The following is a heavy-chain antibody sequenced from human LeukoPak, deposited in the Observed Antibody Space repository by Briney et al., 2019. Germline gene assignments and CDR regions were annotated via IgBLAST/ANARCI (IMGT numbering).Heavy chain of an antibody. Sequence: SETLSLTCAVSGYSINSGYHWGWIRLPPGKGLEWIGTTYHSGSTYYNPSLNSRVTISVDTSKNQFSLKVSSVTAADTAVYYCVCQTTVVTPKEFDYWGQGTHVTVSS. D-gene: IGHD4-23*01. CDR2: TYHSGST. CDR1: GYSINSGYH. CDR3: VCQTTVVTPKEFDY. J-gene: IGHJ4*02. V-gene: IGHV4-38-2*01.